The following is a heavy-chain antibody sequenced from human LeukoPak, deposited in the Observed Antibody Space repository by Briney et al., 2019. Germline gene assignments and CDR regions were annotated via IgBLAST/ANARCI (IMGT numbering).Heavy chain of an antibody. CDR1: GGSISSYY. D-gene: IGHD5-12*01. CDR2: IYYSGRT. CDR3: ARVSGYDWESFYDY. Sequence: SETLSLTCTVSGGSISSYYWSWIRQPPGKGLEWIGYIYYSGRTNYNPSLKSRVTISVDKSKNQFSLKLSSVTAADTAMYYCARVSGYDWESFYDYWGQGSLVTVSS. J-gene: IGHJ4*02. V-gene: IGHV4-59*01.